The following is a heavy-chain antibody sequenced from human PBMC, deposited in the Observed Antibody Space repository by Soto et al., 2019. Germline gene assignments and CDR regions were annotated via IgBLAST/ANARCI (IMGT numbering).Heavy chain of an antibody. Sequence: QVQLVESGGGVVQPGRSLRLSCAASGFTFSSYGMHWVRQAPGKGLEWVAVISYDGSNKYYADSVKGRFTISRDNSKNTLYLQMNSLRAEDTAVYYCAKDRMFLWQQLPPGYFDYWGQGTLVTVSS. V-gene: IGHV3-30*18. D-gene: IGHD6-13*01. CDR3: AKDRMFLWQQLPPGYFDY. J-gene: IGHJ4*02. CDR2: ISYDGSNK. CDR1: GFTFSSYG.